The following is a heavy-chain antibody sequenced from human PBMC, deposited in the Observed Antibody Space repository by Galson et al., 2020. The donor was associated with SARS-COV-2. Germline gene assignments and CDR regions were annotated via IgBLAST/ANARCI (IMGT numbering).Heavy chain of an antibody. CDR2: IWYDGSNR. D-gene: IGHD1-1*01. Sequence: GESLKISCVASGFTFSSDGMHWVRQAPGKGLEWVAVIWYDGSNRNYADSVKGRFTVSRDNSRNTLYLQMNSLRAEDTAVYYCARDRGYLYYFDYWGQGTRVTVSS. CDR3: ARDRGYLYYFDY. J-gene: IGHJ4*02. V-gene: IGHV3-33*01. CDR1: GFTFSSDG.